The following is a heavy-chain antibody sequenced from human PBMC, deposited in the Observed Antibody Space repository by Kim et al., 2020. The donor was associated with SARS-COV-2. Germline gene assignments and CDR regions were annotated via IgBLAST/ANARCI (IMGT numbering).Heavy chain of an antibody. V-gene: IGHV3-49*04. J-gene: IGHJ4*02. Sequence: GGSLRLSCTTSDLPWRDRRRNWVLHAPGKGLEWIGHSRTKTEGETTQDAASVEGRATISRDDSKSIAYLQIGGLSSDDTAVYYCRPGHWWADWGRGTLVTVSS. D-gene: IGHD2-8*02. CDR3: RPGHWWAD. CDR1: DLPWRDRR. CDR2: SRTKTEGETT.